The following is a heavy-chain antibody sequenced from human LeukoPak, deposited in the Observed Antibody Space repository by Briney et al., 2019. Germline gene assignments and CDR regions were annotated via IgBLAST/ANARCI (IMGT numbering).Heavy chain of an antibody. CDR1: GYTFTSYD. J-gene: IGHJ3*02. CDR2: MNPNSGNT. V-gene: IGHV1-8*01. Sequence: ASVKVSSKASGYTFTSYDINWVRQATGQGLEWMGWMNPNSGNTGYAQKFQGRVTMTRNTSISTAYMELSSLRSEDTAVYYCARDLDYYYGSGSPSDAFDIWGQGTMVTVSS. CDR3: ARDLDYYYGSGSPSDAFDI. D-gene: IGHD3-10*01.